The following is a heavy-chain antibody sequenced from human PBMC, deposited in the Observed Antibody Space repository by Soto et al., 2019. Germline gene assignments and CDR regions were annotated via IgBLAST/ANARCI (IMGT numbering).Heavy chain of an antibody. CDR3: AKIRGYDLGSTAFQH. CDR1: GFTFSSSA. V-gene: IGHV3-23*01. Sequence: EVQLLESGGGLVQPGGSLRLSCAASGFTFSSSAMRWVRQAPGKGLDWVSAISGNGDTTYYADSVKGRFTISRDISKNTLYLKINSLIAEDTAVYYCAKIRGYDLGSTAFQHWGQGTLVTVSS. CDR2: ISGNGDTT. J-gene: IGHJ1*01. D-gene: IGHD5-12*01.